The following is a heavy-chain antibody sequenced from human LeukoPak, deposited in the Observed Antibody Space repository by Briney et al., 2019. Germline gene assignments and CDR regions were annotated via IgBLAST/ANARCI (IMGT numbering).Heavy chain of an antibody. CDR3: ARGSFGYSYPPPIDY. V-gene: IGHV3-48*02. CDR1: GFTFSSYS. CDR2: ISSSSSTI. J-gene: IGHJ4*02. Sequence: GGSLRLSCAASGFTFSSYSMNWVRQAPGKGLEWVSYISSSSSTIYYADSVKGRFTISRDNAKNSLYLQMNSLRDEDTAVYYCARGSFGYSYPPPIDYWGQGTLVTVSS. D-gene: IGHD5-18*01.